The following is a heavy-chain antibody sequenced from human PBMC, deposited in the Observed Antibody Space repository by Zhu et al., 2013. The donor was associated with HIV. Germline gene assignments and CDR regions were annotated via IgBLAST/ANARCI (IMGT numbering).Heavy chain of an antibody. D-gene: IGHD6-19*01. CDR3: ARDWGGSGWSTESRPCYDY. J-gene: IGHJ4*02. Sequence: QVQLVQSGAEVKKPGASVKVSCKASGYTFTSYGISWVRQAPGQGLEWMGWISAYNGNTNYAQKLQGRVTMTTDTSTSTAYMELRSLRSDDTAVYYCARDWGGSGWSTESRPCYDYWGQGTLVTVSS. V-gene: IGHV1-18*01. CDR1: GYTFTSYG. CDR2: ISAYNGNT.